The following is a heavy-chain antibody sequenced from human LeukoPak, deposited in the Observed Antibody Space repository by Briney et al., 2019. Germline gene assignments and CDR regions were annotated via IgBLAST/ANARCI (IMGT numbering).Heavy chain of an antibody. CDR1: GGSFSGYY. V-gene: IGHV4-34*01. CDR3: ARGSGNYGGFDY. Sequence: SETLSLTCAVYGGSFSGYYWSWIRQPPGKGLEWIGEINHSGSTNYNPSLKSRVTISVDTSKNQFSLKLNSLTAAGTAVYYCARGSGNYGGFDYWGQGTLVTVSS. J-gene: IGHJ4*02. D-gene: IGHD4-11*01. CDR2: INHSGST.